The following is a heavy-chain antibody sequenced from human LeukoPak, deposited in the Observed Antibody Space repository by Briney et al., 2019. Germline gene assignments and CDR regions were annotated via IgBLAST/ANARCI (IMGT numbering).Heavy chain of an antibody. CDR2: IYWDDDK. D-gene: IGHD6-6*01. J-gene: IGHJ5*02. CDR3: AHRHIAARIEDEPFSA. Sequence: ESGPTLVNPTQTLTLTCTFSGFSLSTRGVRVGWIRQPPGKALEWLSLIYWDDDKRYSSSLKSRLTITKDTSKNQVVLTVTNMDPVDTVTYYCAHRHIAARIEDEPFSAWGQGTLVTVSS. CDR1: GFSLSTRGVR. V-gene: IGHV2-5*02.